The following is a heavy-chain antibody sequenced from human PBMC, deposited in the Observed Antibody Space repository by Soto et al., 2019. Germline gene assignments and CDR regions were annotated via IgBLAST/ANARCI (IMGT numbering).Heavy chain of an antibody. D-gene: IGHD6-19*01. CDR3: AKEGDHNSGWANFNY. V-gene: IGHV3-23*01. CDR2: ISGSGVST. J-gene: IGHJ4*02. Sequence: GGPLRLSCAASGFTFISYAMSWVRQAPGKGLEWVSAISGSGVSTYYADSVKGRFTISRDNSKNTLYLQMNSLRAEDTAVYYCAKEGDHNSGWANFNYRGQGNVVTVSS. CDR1: GFTFISYA.